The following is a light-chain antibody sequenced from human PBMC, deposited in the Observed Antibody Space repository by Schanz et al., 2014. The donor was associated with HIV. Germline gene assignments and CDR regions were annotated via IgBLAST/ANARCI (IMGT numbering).Light chain of an antibody. CDR2: AAS. CDR1: QSISFY. J-gene: IGKJ2*01. Sequence: DIQMTQSPSSLSASVGDRVTITCRASQSISFYLNWYQQKPGKAPELLIYAASSLQSGVPSRFSGSGSGTDFALNISSLQPEDFATYYCQQGETFPTFGQGTKLEI. V-gene: IGKV1-39*01. CDR3: QQGETFPT.